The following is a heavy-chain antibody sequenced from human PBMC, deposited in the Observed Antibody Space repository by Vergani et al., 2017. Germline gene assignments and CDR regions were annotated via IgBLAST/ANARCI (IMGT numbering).Heavy chain of an antibody. CDR2: INPKSGNT. D-gene: IGHD3/OR15-3a*01. J-gene: IGHJ5*02. CDR3: ARGVLDSKYRHNWFGP. CDR1: GYNFTSFD. Sequence: QEQLVQSGAEVRKPGASVKVSCKASGYNFTSFDINWVRLATGQGLVWMGWINPKSGNTAYAAKFQGRITMTRDSSTDTAYMEMKSLRSEDTAIYFCARGVLDSKYRHNWFGPWGQGTVVTVSS. V-gene: IGHV1-8*01.